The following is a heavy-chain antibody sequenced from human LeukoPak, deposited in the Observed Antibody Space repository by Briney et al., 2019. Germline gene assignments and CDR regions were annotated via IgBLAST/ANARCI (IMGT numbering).Heavy chain of an antibody. CDR2: ISSSSSYI. D-gene: IGHD4-23*01. CDR3: ARVHDYGGVFAY. Sequence: GGSLRLSCAASGFTFSSYSMNWVRQAPGKGLEWVSSISSSSSYIYYADSVKGRFTISRDNAKNSLYLQMNSLRAEDTAVYYCARVHDYGGVFAYWGQGTLGTVSS. CDR1: GFTFSSYS. J-gene: IGHJ4*02. V-gene: IGHV3-21*01.